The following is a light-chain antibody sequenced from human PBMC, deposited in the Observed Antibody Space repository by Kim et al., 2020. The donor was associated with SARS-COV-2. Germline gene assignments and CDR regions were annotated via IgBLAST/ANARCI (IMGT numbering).Light chain of an antibody. CDR3: LQDYDFPWT. CDR2: LTS. Sequence: ASVRHTVAITCRASHGIGRDLAWYLQKPGTAPTLLIFLTSKLHTGVPSRFSGSSSGADFTLTITSLQPEDFATYYCLQDYDFPWTFGQGTKVDIK. CDR1: HGIGRD. J-gene: IGKJ1*01. V-gene: IGKV1-6*01.